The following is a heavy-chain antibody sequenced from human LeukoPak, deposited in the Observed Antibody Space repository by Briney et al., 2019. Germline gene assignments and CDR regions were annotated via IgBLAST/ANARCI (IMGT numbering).Heavy chain of an antibody. Sequence: GGSLRLSCAASGFTFNIYGMGWVRQALGKGLEWVSVISGSGIDTYNADSVKGRFTISRDNSKHTVFLQMNSLRAEDTAVYYCARLNYDNTSYYSNYFEYWGQGTLVPSPQ. CDR1: GFTFNIYG. V-gene: IGHV3-23*01. CDR3: ARLNYDNTSYYSNYFEY. J-gene: IGHJ4*02. D-gene: IGHD3-22*01. CDR2: ISGSGIDT.